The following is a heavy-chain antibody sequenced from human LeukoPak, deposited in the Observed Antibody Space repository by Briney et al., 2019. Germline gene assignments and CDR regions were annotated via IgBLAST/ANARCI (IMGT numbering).Heavy chain of an antibody. CDR3: ARQISDYYYYYIDV. CDR1: GGSISSSHYY. V-gene: IGHV4-39*01. Sequence: SETLSLTCTVSGGSISSSHYYWGWLRQPPGKGLEWIGTIYYSGTTHYNPSLESRVTMSEDTSKNQFSLTLRSVTATDTAVYYCARQISDYYYYYIDVWGKGTTVTVSS. CDR2: IYYSGTT. D-gene: IGHD3-3*01. J-gene: IGHJ6*03.